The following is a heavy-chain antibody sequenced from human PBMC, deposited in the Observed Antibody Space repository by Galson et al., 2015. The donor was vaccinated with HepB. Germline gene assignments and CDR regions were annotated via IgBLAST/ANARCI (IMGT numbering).Heavy chain of an antibody. J-gene: IGHJ4*02. CDR3: AKDRLYSSSSYYFDY. CDR1: GFTFDDYA. Sequence: SLRLSCAASGFTFDDYAMHWVRQAPGKGLEWVSGISWNSGSIGYADSVKGRFTISRDNAKNSLYLQMNSLRAEDTALYYCAKDRLYSSSSYYFDYWGQGTLVTVSS. CDR2: ISWNSGSI. D-gene: IGHD6-6*01. V-gene: IGHV3-9*01.